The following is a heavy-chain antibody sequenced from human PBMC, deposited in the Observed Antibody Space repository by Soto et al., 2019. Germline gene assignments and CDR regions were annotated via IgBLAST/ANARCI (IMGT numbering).Heavy chain of an antibody. J-gene: IGHJ4*02. Sequence: QVQLVQSGAEVKKPGSSVKVSCKASGGTFSSYAISWVRQAPGQGLEWMGGIIPIFGTANYAQKFQGRVTITADESTSTAYMGLSSMRAEDTAVYYCARERDGGSGSYYGYWGQVTLVTVSS. CDR2: IIPIFGTA. D-gene: IGHD3-10*01. CDR1: GGTFSSYA. V-gene: IGHV1-69*12. CDR3: ARERDGGSGSYYGY.